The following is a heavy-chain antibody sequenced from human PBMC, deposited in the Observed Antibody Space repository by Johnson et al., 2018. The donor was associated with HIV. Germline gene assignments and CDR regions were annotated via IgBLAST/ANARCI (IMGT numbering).Heavy chain of an antibody. CDR2: IYSGGKT. CDR3: ARTGRLFDAFDI. D-gene: IGHD2-21*01. V-gene: IGHV3-53*01. J-gene: IGHJ3*02. Sequence: EVQLVESGGGLIQPWGSLRLSCAASGFTVSSNYMSWVRQAPGKGLEWVSVIYSGGKTYYADSVKGRFTISRDNSKNTLYLQMNSLRTEDTALYYCARTGRLFDAFDIWGQGTMVTVSS. CDR1: GFTVSSNY.